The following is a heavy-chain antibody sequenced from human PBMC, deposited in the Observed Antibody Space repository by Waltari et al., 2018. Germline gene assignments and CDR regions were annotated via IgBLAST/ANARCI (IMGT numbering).Heavy chain of an antibody. D-gene: IGHD3-9*01. CDR2: IWYDXXNK. Sequence: QVQLVESGGGVVQPGRSLRLSCAASGFTFRSYGMHWVGQAPGKGLGWVVVIWYDXXNKXXADSVKGRFTISRDNSKNTLYLQMNSLRAEDTAVYYCARDLGGLKLRYFDCAMDVWGKGTTVTVSS. J-gene: IGHJ6*04. CDR3: ARDLGGLKLRYFDCAMDV. CDR1: GFTFRSYG. V-gene: IGHV3-33*01.